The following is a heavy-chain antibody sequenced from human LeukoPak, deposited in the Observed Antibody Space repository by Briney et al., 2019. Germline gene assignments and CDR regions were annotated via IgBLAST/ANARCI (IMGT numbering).Heavy chain of an antibody. J-gene: IGHJ6*03. D-gene: IGHD5-18*01. CDR3: ARENRYSYGFHYYYYMDV. V-gene: IGHV3-48*01. CDR2: ISSSSSTI. Sequence: GGSLRLSCAASGFTFSSYSMNWVRQAPGKGLEWVSYISSSSSTIYYADSVKGRFTISRDNAKNSLYLQMNSLRAEDTAVYYCARENRYSYGFHYYYYMDVWGKGTTVTVSS. CDR1: GFTFSSYS.